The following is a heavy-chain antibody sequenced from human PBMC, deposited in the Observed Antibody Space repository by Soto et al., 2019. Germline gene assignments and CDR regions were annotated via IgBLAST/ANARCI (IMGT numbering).Heavy chain of an antibody. V-gene: IGHV3-30*18. Sequence: GGSLRLSCAASGFTFSSSGMHWVRQAPGKGLEWVAVISYDGSNKFYADSVKGRFTISRDNFRNTLYPQMNSLRAEDTAVYYCAKEFHSWNYFDYWGQGTLVTVYS. CDR1: GFTFSSSG. CDR2: ISYDGSNK. D-gene: IGHD1-20*01. CDR3: AKEFHSWNYFDY. J-gene: IGHJ4*02.